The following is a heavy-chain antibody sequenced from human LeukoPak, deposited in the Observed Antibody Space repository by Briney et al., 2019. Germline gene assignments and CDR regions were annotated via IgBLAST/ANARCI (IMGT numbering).Heavy chain of an antibody. CDR2: IIPIFGTA. V-gene: IGHV1-69*05. J-gene: IGHJ4*02. D-gene: IGHD1-26*01. Sequence: SVKVSCKASGGTFSSYAISWVRQAPGQGLEWMGGIIPIFGTANYAQKFQGRVTITTDESTSTAYMELSSLRSEDTAVYYCERGGPSYSAYFDYWGQGTLVTVSS. CDR3: ERGGPSYSAYFDY. CDR1: GGTFSSYA.